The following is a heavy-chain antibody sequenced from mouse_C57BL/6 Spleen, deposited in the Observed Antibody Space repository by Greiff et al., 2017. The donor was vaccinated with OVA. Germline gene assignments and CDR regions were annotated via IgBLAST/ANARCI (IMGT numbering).Heavy chain of an antibody. CDR1: GYTFTSYW. CDR3: ARDYSNPGYFDY. Sequence: VQLQQPGAELVKPGASVKLSCKASGYTFTSYWMHWVKQRPGQGLEWIGMIHPNSGSTNYNEKFKSKATLTVEKSSSTAYMQLSSLTSEDSAVYYCARDYSNPGYFDYWGQGTTLTVSS. D-gene: IGHD2-5*01. CDR2: IHPNSGST. V-gene: IGHV1-64*01. J-gene: IGHJ2*01.